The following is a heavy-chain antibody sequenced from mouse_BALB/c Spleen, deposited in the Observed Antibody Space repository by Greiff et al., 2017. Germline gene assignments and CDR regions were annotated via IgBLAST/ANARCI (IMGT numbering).Heavy chain of an antibody. D-gene: IGHD4-1*02. J-gene: IGHJ3*01. CDR3: ARNQLGLPFAY. Sequence: EVQLQESGPSLVKPSQTLSLTCSATGYSITSCYWNWIRKFPGNKLEYMGYISYSGSTYYNPSLKSRISITPDTSKNQYYLQLNSVTTEDTATYYCARNQLGLPFAYWGQGTLVTVSA. CDR1: GYSITSCY. V-gene: IGHV3-8*02. CDR2: ISYSGST.